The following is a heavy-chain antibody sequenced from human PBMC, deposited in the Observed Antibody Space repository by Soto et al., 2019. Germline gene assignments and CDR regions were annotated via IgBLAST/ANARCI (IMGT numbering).Heavy chain of an antibody. CDR1: GFTFSSYA. CDR2: ISGSGGST. V-gene: IGHV3-23*01. CDR3: ARDWDIVILSVNIPNYNYGMDV. J-gene: IGHJ6*02. D-gene: IGHD2-15*01. Sequence: GGSLRLSCAASGFTFSSYAMSWVRQAPGKGLEWVSAISGSGGSTYYADSVKGRFTISRDNSKNTLYLQMNSLRAEDTAVYYCARDWDIVILSVNIPNYNYGMDVWGQGTTVTVSS.